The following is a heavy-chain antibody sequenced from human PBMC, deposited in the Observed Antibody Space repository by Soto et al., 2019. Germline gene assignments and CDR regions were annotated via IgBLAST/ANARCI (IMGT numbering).Heavy chain of an antibody. D-gene: IGHD3-10*01. CDR2: FDPEDGET. J-gene: IGHJ6*03. Sequence: ASVKVSCKVSGYTLTELSMHWVRQAPGKGLEWMGGFDPEDGETIYAQKFQGRVTMTEDTSTDTAYMELSSLRSEDTAVYYCCLGGGGSGSVAYYMDVWGKGTTVTVSS. CDR1: GYTLTELS. V-gene: IGHV1-24*01. CDR3: CLGGGGSGSVAYYMDV.